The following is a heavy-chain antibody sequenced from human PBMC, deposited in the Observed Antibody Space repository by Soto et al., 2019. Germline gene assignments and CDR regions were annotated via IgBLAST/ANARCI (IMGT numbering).Heavy chain of an antibody. CDR1: GGSVRTGSYD. Sequence: SETLSLTCTVSGGSVRTGSYDWSWIRQPPGKGLEWIGKIFFTGSAPSNSSLRNRVTMSVDTSKDQFSLTLTSVTAAVTAVYYCARDQQGMDVWGQGTTVTVSS. J-gene: IGHJ6*02. CDR2: IFFTGSA. CDR3: ARDQQGMDV. V-gene: IGHV4-61*01. D-gene: IGHD6-13*01.